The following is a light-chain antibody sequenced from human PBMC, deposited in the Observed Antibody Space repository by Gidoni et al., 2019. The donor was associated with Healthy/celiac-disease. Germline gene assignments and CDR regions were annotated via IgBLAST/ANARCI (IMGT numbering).Light chain of an antibody. CDR1: SSDVGSYNL. J-gene: IGLJ3*02. CDR2: EVT. Sequence: QSALTQPASVSGSPGQSITISCTGTSSDVGSYNLVSWYQHYPGKAPKLMIYEVTKRPSGVSNRFSGSKSGNTASLTISGLQAEDEADYYCCSYAGSPWVFGGGTKLTVL. CDR3: CSYAGSPWV. V-gene: IGLV2-23*02.